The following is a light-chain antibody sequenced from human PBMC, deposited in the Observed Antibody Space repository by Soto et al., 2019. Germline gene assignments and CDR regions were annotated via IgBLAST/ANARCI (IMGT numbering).Light chain of an antibody. Sequence: QSVLTQPPSVSGTPGQRVTISCSGSSSNIGSKSVSWYQHLPQTAPKLLIYSNNQRPSGVPDRFSGSKSGTSASLAISGLQSDDETRYYCAAWDDSLNVLVFGGGTKLTVL. CDR3: AAWDDSLNVLV. V-gene: IGLV1-44*01. J-gene: IGLJ2*01. CDR1: SSNIGSKS. CDR2: SNN.